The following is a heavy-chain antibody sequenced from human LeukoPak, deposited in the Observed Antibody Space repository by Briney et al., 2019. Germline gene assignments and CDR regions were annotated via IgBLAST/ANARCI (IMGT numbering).Heavy chain of an antibody. D-gene: IGHD6-19*01. CDR1: GFAFTSQA. Sequence: GGSLRLSCAASGFAFTSQAMGWVRQAPGKGLEWVSVISDSGSITYYADSVKGRFTISRDNSKNTLFLQMNSLRAEDTAVYYCAKDARRTSGWYFFDYWGQGTLVTISS. V-gene: IGHV3-23*01. J-gene: IGHJ4*02. CDR3: AKDARRTSGWYFFDY. CDR2: ISDSGSIT.